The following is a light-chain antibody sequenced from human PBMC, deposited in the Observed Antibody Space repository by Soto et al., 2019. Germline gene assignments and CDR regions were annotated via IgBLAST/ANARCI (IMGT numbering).Light chain of an antibody. V-gene: IGKV1-39*01. Sequence: DIQMTQSPSSLSASVGDRVTITCRASQGISSWLDWYQQKPGKAPKLLIYAASTLQSGVPSRFSGSGSGTDFTLTVSSLQPEDFATYYCQQSYSTPRTFGQGTKVEIK. CDR2: AAS. CDR3: QQSYSTPRT. J-gene: IGKJ1*01. CDR1: QGISSW.